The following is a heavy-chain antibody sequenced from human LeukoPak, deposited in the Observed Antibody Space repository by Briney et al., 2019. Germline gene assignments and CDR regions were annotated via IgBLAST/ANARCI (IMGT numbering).Heavy chain of an antibody. CDR1: GGSFSGYY. V-gene: IGHV4-34*01. J-gene: IGHJ4*02. D-gene: IGHD3-10*01. CDR3: ARCRSYYLFDY. Sequence: SETLSLTCAVYGGSFSGYYWSWVRQPPGKGLEWIGEINHSGSTNYNPALKSRVTISVDTPKNQFSMKLSSVTAADTAVYYCARCRSYYLFDYWGQGTLVTVSS. CDR2: INHSGST.